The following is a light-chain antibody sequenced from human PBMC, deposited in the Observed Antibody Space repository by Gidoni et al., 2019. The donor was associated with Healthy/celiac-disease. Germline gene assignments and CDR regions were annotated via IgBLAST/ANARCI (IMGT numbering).Light chain of an antibody. J-gene: IGKJ2*01. V-gene: IGKV1-13*02. CDR2: DAS. CDR1: QGISSA. Sequence: AIQFTQSPSSPSASVGDRVTIPCRASQGISSALAWYQQKPGTAPKLLIYDASSLESGVPSRFSGSGAGTDFTLIISSLQPEDFATYYCQQFNSYPLAYTFGQGTKLEIK. CDR3: QQFNSYPLAYT.